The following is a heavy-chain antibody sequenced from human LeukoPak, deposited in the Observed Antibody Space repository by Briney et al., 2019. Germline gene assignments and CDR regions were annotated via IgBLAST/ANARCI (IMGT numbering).Heavy chain of an antibody. D-gene: IGHD2-15*01. CDR3: ARDAVPLSRGGSNSYLFDY. V-gene: IGHV3-30*04. CDR1: GFTFSSYA. CDR2: ISYDGRNK. Sequence: GGSLRLSCGASGFTFSSYAMHWVRQAPGKGLEWVAVISYDGRNKYYADSVKGRFTISRDNSKNTLYLQMNSLRAEDTAVYYCARDAVPLSRGGSNSYLFDYWGQGTLVTVSS. J-gene: IGHJ4*02.